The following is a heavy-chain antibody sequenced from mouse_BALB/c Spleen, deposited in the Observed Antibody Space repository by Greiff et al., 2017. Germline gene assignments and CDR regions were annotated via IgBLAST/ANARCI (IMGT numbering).Heavy chain of an antibody. Sequence: EVQLVESGGGLVQPKGSLKLSCAASGFTFNTYAMNWIRQAPGKGLEWVARIRSKSNNYATYYADSVKDRFTISRDDSQSMLYLQMNNLKTEDTAMYYCVRREYGNYAFAYWGQGTLVTVSA. D-gene: IGHD2-10*02. CDR3: VRREYGNYAFAY. V-gene: IGHV10-1*02. J-gene: IGHJ3*01. CDR1: GFTFNTYA. CDR2: IRSKSNNYAT.